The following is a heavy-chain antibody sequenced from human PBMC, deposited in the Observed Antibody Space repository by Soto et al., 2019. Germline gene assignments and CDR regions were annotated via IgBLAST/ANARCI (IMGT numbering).Heavy chain of an antibody. J-gene: IGHJ5*02. CDR3: ARDLYYGSGSPRSGRFDP. D-gene: IGHD3-10*01. V-gene: IGHV3-7*01. CDR2: IKQDGSEK. CDR1: GFTFSSYW. Sequence: GGSLRLSCAASGFTFSSYWMSWVRQAPGKGLELVANIKQDGSEKYYVDSVKGRFTISRDNAKNSLYLQMNSLRAEDTAVYYCARDLYYGSGSPRSGRFDPWGQGTLVTVSS.